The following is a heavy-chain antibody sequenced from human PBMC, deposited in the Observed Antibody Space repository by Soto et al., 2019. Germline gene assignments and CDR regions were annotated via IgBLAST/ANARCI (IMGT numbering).Heavy chain of an antibody. V-gene: IGHV3-7*01. CDR2: IKPDGGEK. Sequence: GGSLRLSCAASGFTFSTYWMSWVRQAPGKGLQWVANIKPDGGEKWYVDSVRGRFTISRDNVKNSLYLQMNNVRAEDTAVYYCAKSRVLLWFGELYDGMDVWGQGTTVTVSS. CDR3: AKSRVLLWFGELYDGMDV. D-gene: IGHD3-10*01. CDR1: GFTFSTYW. J-gene: IGHJ6*02.